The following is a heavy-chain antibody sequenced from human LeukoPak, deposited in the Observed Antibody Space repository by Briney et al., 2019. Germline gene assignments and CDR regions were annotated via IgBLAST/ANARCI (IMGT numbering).Heavy chain of an antibody. J-gene: IGHJ4*02. CDR2: ISSSGSDI. V-gene: IGHV3-21*01. CDR1: GFTFSSYT. CDR3: ARAILYPYYFDY. D-gene: IGHD2-8*01. Sequence: GGSLRLSCVASGFTFSSYTMNWVRQAPGKGLEWVSSISSSGSDIYYADSVKGRFTISRDNAKKSLYLQMNSLRAEDTAVYYCARAILYPYYFDYWGQGTLVTVSS.